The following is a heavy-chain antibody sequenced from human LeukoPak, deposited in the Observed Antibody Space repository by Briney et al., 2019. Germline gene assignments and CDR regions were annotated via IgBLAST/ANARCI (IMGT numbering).Heavy chain of an antibody. CDR1: GDSFSRNTYS. V-gene: IGHV4-39*07. Sequence: SETLSLTCTVSGDSFSRNTYSWGWIRQPPGKGLEWIGSIYYTGRTFYNPSLKSRVTISVDTSKNQFSLKLSSVTAADTAVYYCATDNSYGSGSYYTWGQGTLVTVSS. D-gene: IGHD3-10*01. J-gene: IGHJ4*02. CDR3: ATDNSYGSGSYYT. CDR2: IYYTGRT.